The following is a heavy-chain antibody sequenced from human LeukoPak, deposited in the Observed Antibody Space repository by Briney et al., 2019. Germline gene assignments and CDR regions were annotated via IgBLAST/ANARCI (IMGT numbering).Heavy chain of an antibody. CDR2: INHSGST. D-gene: IGHD2-2*01. CDR1: GGSFSGYY. Sequence: SETLSLTCAVYGGSFSGYYWSWIRQPPGKGLEWIGEINHSGSTNYNPSLKSRVTISVDTSKHQFSLKLSSVTAADTAVYYCARGTSRGVVVPADSPRHWFDPWGQGTLVTVSS. V-gene: IGHV4-34*01. CDR3: ARGTSRGVVVPADSPRHWFDP. J-gene: IGHJ5*02.